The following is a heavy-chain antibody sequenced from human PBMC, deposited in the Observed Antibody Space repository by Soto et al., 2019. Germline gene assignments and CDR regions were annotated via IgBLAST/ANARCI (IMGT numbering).Heavy chain of an antibody. V-gene: IGHV3-30-3*01. D-gene: IGHD3-3*01. CDR1: GFNFSAYA. CDR2: ISFDGRNQ. Sequence: QVHLVESGGGVVQPGRSLRLSCAASGFNFSAYAMYWVRQAPGAGLEWVAVISFDGRNQYYADSVKGRFNISRDNSMTKLFLQMNSLRAEDTAVYYCARTQWVYDFLSAFGYWGQGTLVTVSS. CDR3: ARTQWVYDFLSAFGY. J-gene: IGHJ4*02.